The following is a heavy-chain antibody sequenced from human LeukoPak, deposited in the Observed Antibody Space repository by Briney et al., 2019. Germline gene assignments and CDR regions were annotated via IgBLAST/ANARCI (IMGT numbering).Heavy chain of an antibody. V-gene: IGHV3-53*05. Sequence: GGSLRLSCAASGFTVSTNYMSWVRQAPGKGLEWVSVIYSDGRTYYADSVKGRFTISRDNSKNTLYLQMNSLRPEDTAVYYCAKDTDYGDHTVDYWGQGTLVTVSS. CDR2: IYSDGRT. J-gene: IGHJ4*02. CDR1: GFTVSTNY. CDR3: AKDTDYGDHTVDY. D-gene: IGHD4-17*01.